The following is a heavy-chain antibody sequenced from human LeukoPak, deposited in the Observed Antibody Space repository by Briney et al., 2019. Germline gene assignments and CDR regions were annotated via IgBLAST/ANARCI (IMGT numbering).Heavy chain of an antibody. V-gene: IGHV1-58*02. Sequence: ASVKVSCKASGFTFTSSAMQWVRQARGQRLEWIGLIVVGSGNTNYAQKFQERVTITRDMSTSTAYMELSSLRSEDTAVYYCAADGVVAHHNWFDPWGQGTLVTVSS. CDR1: GFTFTSSA. J-gene: IGHJ5*02. D-gene: IGHD2-15*01. CDR3: AADGVVAHHNWFDP. CDR2: IVVGSGNT.